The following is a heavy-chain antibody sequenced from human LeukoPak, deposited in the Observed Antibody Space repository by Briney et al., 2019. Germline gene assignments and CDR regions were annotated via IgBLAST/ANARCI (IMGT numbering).Heavy chain of an antibody. CDR1: GGSISSYY. D-gene: IGHD3-22*01. J-gene: IGHJ6*03. V-gene: IGHV4-59*01. Sequence: SETLSLTCAVSGGSISSYYWSWIRQPPGKGLEWIGYIYYSGSTNYNPSPKSRVTISVDTSENQFSLKLSSVTAADTAVYYCARGGYYDSSGYYIYYYYYYMDVWGKGTTVTVSS. CDR3: ARGGYYDSSGYYIYYYYYYMDV. CDR2: IYYSGST.